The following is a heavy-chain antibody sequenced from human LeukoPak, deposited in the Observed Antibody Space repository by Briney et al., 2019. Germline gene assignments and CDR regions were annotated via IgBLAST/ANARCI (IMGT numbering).Heavy chain of an antibody. CDR2: ISSSGSTI. D-gene: IGHD2-21*02. CDR1: GLTFSSYA. Sequence: GGSLRLSCAASGLTFSSYAMSWVRRAPGKGLEWVSYISSSGSTIHYADSVKGRFTISRDNAKNSLYLQMNSLRAEDTAVYYCASAYCGGDCYPHYYCGMDVWGKGTTVTVSS. J-gene: IGHJ6*04. CDR3: ASAYCGGDCYPHYYCGMDV. V-gene: IGHV3-48*03.